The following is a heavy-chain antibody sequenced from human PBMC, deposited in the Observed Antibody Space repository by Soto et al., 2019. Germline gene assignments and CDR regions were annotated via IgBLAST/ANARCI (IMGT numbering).Heavy chain of an antibody. V-gene: IGHV1-2*02. CDR1: GYTFIAYY. CDR3: ARVMAYEQQLVPFDY. D-gene: IGHD6-13*01. J-gene: IGHJ4*02. CDR2: VNPHTGGT. Sequence: QVQLVQSGAEVKKPGASVKVSCKTSGYTFIAYYLNWVRQAPGQGLEWMGWVNPHTGGTHYAQKFDGSVTMTRDTSTNTAYMELSGLKFDDTATYFCARVMAYEQQLVPFDYWGQGTLVTVSS.